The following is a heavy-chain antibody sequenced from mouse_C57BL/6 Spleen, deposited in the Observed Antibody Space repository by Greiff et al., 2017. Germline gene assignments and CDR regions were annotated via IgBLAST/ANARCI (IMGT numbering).Heavy chain of an antibody. J-gene: IGHJ4*01. V-gene: IGHV1-82*01. CDR2: IYPGDGDT. Sequence: QVQLKQSGPELVKPGASVKISCKASGYAFSSSWMNWVKQRPGKGLEWIGGIYPGDGDTNYNGKFKGKATLTADKSSSTAYMQLSSLTSEDSAVCFCGLLQLRYAMDYWGQGTSVTVSS. D-gene: IGHD3-2*02. CDR3: GLLQLRYAMDY. CDR1: GYAFSSSW.